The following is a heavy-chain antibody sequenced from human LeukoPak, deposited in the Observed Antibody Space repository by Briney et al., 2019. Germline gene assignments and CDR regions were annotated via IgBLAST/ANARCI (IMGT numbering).Heavy chain of an antibody. J-gene: IGHJ4*02. D-gene: IGHD6-19*01. CDR2: INADGSST. V-gene: IGHV3-74*01. Sequence: GGSLRLSCAASGFTFSSYWMHWVRQAPGKGLVWVSRINADGSSTSYADSVKGRFTISRDNAENSLYLQMNSLRVEDTAVYYCARFETVAAKPFEYWGQGTLVTVSS. CDR3: ARFETVAAKPFEY. CDR1: GFTFSSYW.